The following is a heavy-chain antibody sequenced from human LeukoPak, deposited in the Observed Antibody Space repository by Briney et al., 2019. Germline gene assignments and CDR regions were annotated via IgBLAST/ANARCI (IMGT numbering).Heavy chain of an antibody. Sequence: TSETLSLTCTVSGGSISSYYWSWIRQPPGKGLEWIGYIYYSGSTNYNPSLKSRVTISVDTSKNQFSLKLSSVTAADTAVYYCARDMVRGVKSAFDIWGQGTMVTVSS. CDR2: IYYSGST. D-gene: IGHD3-10*01. V-gene: IGHV4-59*01. J-gene: IGHJ3*02. CDR3: ARDMVRGVKSAFDI. CDR1: GGSISSYY.